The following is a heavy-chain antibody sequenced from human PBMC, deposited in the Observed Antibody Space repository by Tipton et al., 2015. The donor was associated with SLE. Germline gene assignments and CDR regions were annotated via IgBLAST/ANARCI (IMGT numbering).Heavy chain of an antibody. Sequence: TLSLTCTVSGGSISSYYWSWIRQPAGKGLEWIGRIYTSGSTNYNPPLKSRVTMSVDTSKNQFSLKLSSVTAADTAVYYCAREGSYYGSGSYSYYYYGMDVWGQGTTVTVSS. CDR3: AREGSYYGSGSYSYYYYGMDV. V-gene: IGHV4-4*07. D-gene: IGHD3-10*01. J-gene: IGHJ6*02. CDR1: GGSISSYY. CDR2: IYTSGST.